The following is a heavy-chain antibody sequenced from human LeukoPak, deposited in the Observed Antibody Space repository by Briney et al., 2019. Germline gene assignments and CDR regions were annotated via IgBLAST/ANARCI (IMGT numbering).Heavy chain of an antibody. V-gene: IGHV1-69*05. CDR2: FVPLFKTA. D-gene: IGHD2-2*01. J-gene: IGHJ4*02. Sequence: SVKVSCKASGGIFNNYGFSWVRQAPGQGLEWMGGFVPLFKTAHYAPKFQGRVTITRDTSASTAYMELSSLRSEDTAVYYCARDTFGTSRPSDYWGQGTLVTVSS. CDR1: GGIFNNYG. CDR3: ARDTFGTSRPSDY.